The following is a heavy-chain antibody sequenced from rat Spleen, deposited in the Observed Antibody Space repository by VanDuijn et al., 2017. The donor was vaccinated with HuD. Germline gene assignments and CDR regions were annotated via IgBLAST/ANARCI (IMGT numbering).Heavy chain of an antibody. V-gene: IGHV5-22*01. Sequence: EVQMVESGGGVVQPGRSLKLSCAASGFTFSDYYMAWVRQAPKKGLEWVASISYEGSSTYYGDSVKGRFTISRDNAKSTLYLQMDSLRSEDTATYYCARGDRFNPDYVMDAWGQGASVTVSS. J-gene: IGHJ4*01. CDR3: ARGDRFNPDYVMDA. CDR2: ISYEGSST. D-gene: IGHD1-5*01. CDR1: GFTFSDYY.